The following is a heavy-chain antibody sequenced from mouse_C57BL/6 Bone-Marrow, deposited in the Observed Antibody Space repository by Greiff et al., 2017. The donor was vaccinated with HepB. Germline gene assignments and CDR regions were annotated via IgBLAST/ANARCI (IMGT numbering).Heavy chain of an antibody. D-gene: IGHD1-1*01. Sequence: EVHLVESGAELVKPGASVKLSCTASGFNIKDYYMHWVKQRTEQGLEWIGRIDPEDGETKYAPKFQGKATITADTSSNTAYLQLSSLTSEDTAVYYCAIITTVVEDYFDYWGQGTTLTVSS. CDR2: IDPEDGET. CDR3: AIITTVVEDYFDY. CDR1: GFNIKDYY. V-gene: IGHV14-2*01. J-gene: IGHJ2*01.